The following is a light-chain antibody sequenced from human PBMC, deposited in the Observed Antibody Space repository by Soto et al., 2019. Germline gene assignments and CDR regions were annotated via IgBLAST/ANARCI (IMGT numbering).Light chain of an antibody. CDR3: SSYAGSNNFNVV. CDR1: SSDVGGYNY. CDR2: EVS. Sequence: QSALTQPPSASGSPGQSVTISCTGTSSDVGGYNYVFWYQQHPGKAPKLMIYEVSKRPSGVPDRFSGSKSGNTASLTVSGLQAEDEADYYCSSYAGSNNFNVVFGGGTKLTVL. V-gene: IGLV2-8*01. J-gene: IGLJ2*01.